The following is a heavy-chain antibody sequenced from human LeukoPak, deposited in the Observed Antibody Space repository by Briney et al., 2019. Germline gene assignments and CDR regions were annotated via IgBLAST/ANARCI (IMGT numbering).Heavy chain of an antibody. CDR1: GGSISSYY. D-gene: IGHD3-9*01. CDR2: IYYSGST. V-gene: IGHV4-59*01. J-gene: IGHJ4*02. Sequence: PSETLSLTCTVSGGSISSYYWSWIRQPPGKGLEWIGYIYYSGSTNYNPSLKSRVTISVDTSKNQFSLKLSSVTAADTAVYYCARGLATYDILTGYYLLDYWGQGTLVTVSS. CDR3: ARGLATYDILTGYYLLDY.